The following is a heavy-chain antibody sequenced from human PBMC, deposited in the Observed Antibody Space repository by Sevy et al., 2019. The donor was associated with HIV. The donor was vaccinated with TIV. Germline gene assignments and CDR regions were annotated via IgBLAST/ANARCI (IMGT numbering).Heavy chain of an antibody. CDR2: IYYSGST. CDR1: GGSISSYY. CDR3: AREKGFQQAGVPAATTTNHYYYGMDV. V-gene: IGHV4-59*01. J-gene: IGHJ6*02. Sequence: SETLSLTCTVSGGSISSYYWSWIRQPPGKGLEWIGYIYYSGSTNYNPSLKSRVTISVDTSKNQFSLRLSSVTAADTAVYYCAREKGFQQAGVPAATTTNHYYYGMDVWGQGTTVTVSS. D-gene: IGHD2-2*01.